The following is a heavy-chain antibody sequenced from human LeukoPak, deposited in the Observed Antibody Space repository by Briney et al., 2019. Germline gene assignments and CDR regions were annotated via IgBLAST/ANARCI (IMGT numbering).Heavy chain of an antibody. CDR3: ARRLFPRDSYGSNWFDP. J-gene: IGHJ5*02. CDR2: ISAYNGNT. D-gene: IGHD5-18*01. CDR1: GYTFTSYG. V-gene: IGHV1-18*01. Sequence: ASVNVSCKCSGYTFTSYGISWVRQPPGQGLEWMGWISAYNGNTNYAQKLQGRVTMTTDTSTSTAYMELRSLRSDDTAVYYCARRLFPRDSYGSNWFDPWGQGTLVTVSS.